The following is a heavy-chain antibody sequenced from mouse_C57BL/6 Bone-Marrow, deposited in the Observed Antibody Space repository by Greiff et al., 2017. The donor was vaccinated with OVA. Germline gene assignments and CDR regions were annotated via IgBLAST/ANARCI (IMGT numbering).Heavy chain of an antibody. J-gene: IGHJ1*03. Sequence: EVKVVESGGGLVKPGGSLKLSCAASGFTFSSYTMSWVRQTPEKRLEWVATISGGGGNTYYPDSVKGRFTISRDNAKNTLYLQMSSLRSEDTALYYCARHTPHYYGSSHWYFDVWGTGTTVTVSS. V-gene: IGHV5-9*01. CDR1: GFTFSSYT. CDR2: ISGGGGNT. D-gene: IGHD1-1*01. CDR3: ARHTPHYYGSSHWYFDV.